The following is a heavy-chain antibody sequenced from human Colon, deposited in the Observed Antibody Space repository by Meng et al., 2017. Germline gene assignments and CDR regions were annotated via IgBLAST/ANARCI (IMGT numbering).Heavy chain of an antibody. V-gene: IGHV4-59*01. CDR2: IYYSGTT. CDR3: ARSTDGDCRRGVDY. CDR1: GSSISSYY. Sequence: SETLSLTCTVSGSSISSYYWSWIRQPPGKGLEWIGYIYYSGTTNYNPSLKSRVTMSVDASKNQFSLNLSSVTAADTDVYFYARSTDGDCRRGVDYWGQGTLVTVSS. J-gene: IGHJ4*02. D-gene: IGHD2-21*02.